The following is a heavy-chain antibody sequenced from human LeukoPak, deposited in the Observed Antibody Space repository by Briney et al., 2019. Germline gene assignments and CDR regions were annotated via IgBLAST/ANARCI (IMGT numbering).Heavy chain of an antibody. J-gene: IGHJ4*02. Sequence: SVKVSCKASGGTFSSYAISWVRQAPGQGLEWMGRIIPIFGTANYVQKFQGRVTITTDESTSTAYMEPSSLRSEDTAVYYCARDRYYRPFDYWGQGTLVTVSS. D-gene: IGHD2/OR15-2a*01. CDR3: ARDRYYRPFDY. V-gene: IGHV1-69*05. CDR2: IIPIFGTA. CDR1: GGTFSSYA.